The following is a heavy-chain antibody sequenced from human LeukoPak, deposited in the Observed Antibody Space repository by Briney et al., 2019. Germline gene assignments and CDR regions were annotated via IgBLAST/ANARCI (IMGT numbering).Heavy chain of an antibody. CDR1: GGSSSRYY. Sequence: PSETLSLTSTVAGGSSSRYYWSRIRQPAGKGLDWIGRINTSGSTKCNPSLKSRVTISVDTSKNQFSLKVNSVTAADTAVFYCARLGALGKAHYFDYWGQGTLVTVSS. CDR3: ARLGALGKAHYFDY. D-gene: IGHD7-27*01. V-gene: IGHV4-4*07. J-gene: IGHJ4*02. CDR2: INTSGST.